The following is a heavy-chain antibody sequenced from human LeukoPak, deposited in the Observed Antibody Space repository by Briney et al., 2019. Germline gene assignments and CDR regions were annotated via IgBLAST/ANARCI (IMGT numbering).Heavy chain of an antibody. Sequence: GGSLRLSCAASGFTFSSYWMHWVRQAPGKGLVWVSRINSDGSSTSYADSVNGRFTISRDNAKNTLYLQMNSLRAEDTAVYYCARGGGYSYIAFDYWGQGTLVTVPS. CDR1: GFTFSSYW. V-gene: IGHV3-74*01. J-gene: IGHJ4*02. CDR3: ARGGGYSYIAFDY. D-gene: IGHD5-18*01. CDR2: INSDGSST.